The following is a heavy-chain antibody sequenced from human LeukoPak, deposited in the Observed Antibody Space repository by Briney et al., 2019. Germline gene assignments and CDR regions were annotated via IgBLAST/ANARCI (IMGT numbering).Heavy chain of an antibody. Sequence: GGSLRLSCAASGFTFSSYEMNWVRQAPGKGLEWVSIISGGGGSTYYADSVKGRFTISRDNAKNSLYLQMNSLRAEDTAVYYCARDPYSGSYGNYYYYFMDVWGKGTTVTISS. V-gene: IGHV3-48*03. J-gene: IGHJ6*03. CDR3: ARDPYSGSYGNYYYYFMDV. D-gene: IGHD1-26*01. CDR1: GFTFSSYE. CDR2: ISGGGGST.